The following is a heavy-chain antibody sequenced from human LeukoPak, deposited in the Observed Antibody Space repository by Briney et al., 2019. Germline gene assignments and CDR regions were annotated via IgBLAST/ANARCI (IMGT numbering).Heavy chain of an antibody. CDR1: GFTSSSYA. CDR3: ARVNTVTTFDY. V-gene: IGHV3-30*04. Sequence: PGGSLRLSCAASGFTSSSYAMHWVRQAPGKGLEWVAVISYDGSNKYYADSVKGRFTISRDNSKNTLYLQMNSLRAEDTAVYYCARVNTVTTFDYWGQGTLVTVSS. J-gene: IGHJ4*02. CDR2: ISYDGSNK. D-gene: IGHD4-17*01.